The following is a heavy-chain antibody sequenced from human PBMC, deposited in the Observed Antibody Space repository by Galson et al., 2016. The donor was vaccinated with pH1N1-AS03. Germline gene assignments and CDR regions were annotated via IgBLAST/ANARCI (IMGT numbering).Heavy chain of an antibody. CDR3: ARNSDSLGAFDV. D-gene: IGHD1-7*01. Sequence: GQGLVWMGGFIPIFGTTNYAPKYQGRVTFTTDDSTTTVYMELSNLRSEGTAVYYCARNSDSLGAFDVWGQGTLLSVSS. V-gene: IGHV1-69*05. CDR2: FIPIFGTT. J-gene: IGHJ3*01.